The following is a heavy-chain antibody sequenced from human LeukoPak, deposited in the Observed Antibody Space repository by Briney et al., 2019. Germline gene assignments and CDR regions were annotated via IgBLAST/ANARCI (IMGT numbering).Heavy chain of an antibody. V-gene: IGHV4-4*02. D-gene: IGHD3-3*01. Sequence: PSETLSLTCAVSGGSISSSNWWSWVRQPPGTGLEWIGEIYHSGSTNYNPSLKSRVTISVDKSKNQFSLKLSSVTAADTAVYYCARGPTIFGYDAFDIWGQGTMVTVSS. J-gene: IGHJ3*02. CDR2: IYHSGST. CDR3: ARGPTIFGYDAFDI. CDR1: GGSISSSNW.